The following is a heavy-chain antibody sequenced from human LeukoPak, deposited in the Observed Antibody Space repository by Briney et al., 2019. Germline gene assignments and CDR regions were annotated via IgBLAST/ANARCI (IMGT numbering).Heavy chain of an antibody. CDR2: IIPIFGTA. V-gene: IGHV1-69*13. D-gene: IGHD2-8*01. CDR3: AREPCTNGVCYADY. Sequence: GASVKVSCKASGGTFSSYAISWVRQAPGQGLEWMGGIIPIFGTANYAQKLQGRVTITADESTSTAYMELSSLRSEDTAVYYCAREPCTNGVCYADYWGQGTLVTVSS. CDR1: GGTFSSYA. J-gene: IGHJ4*02.